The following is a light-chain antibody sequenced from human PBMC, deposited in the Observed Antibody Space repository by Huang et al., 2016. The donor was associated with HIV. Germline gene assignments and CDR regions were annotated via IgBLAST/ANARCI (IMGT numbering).Light chain of an antibody. CDR3: QKYNDWRPYT. V-gene: IGKV3-15*01. CDR1: QSITTN. J-gene: IGKJ2*01. Sequence: EIVMTQSPATLSVSPGERATLSCRASQSITTNLAWYQQKPGQAPRILIYGASNRASGIPGKLSGRGPGTEFTLTIRSLQSEDFALYYWQKYNDWRPYTFGHGTKLEIK. CDR2: GAS.